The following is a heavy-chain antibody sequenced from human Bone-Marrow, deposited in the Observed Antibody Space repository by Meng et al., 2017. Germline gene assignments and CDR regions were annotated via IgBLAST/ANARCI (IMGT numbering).Heavy chain of an antibody. Sequence: QVQLQQWGAGLLKPSETLSLTCAVYGGSFSGYSWTWIRQTPGKGLEWIGEINHIGFKYNPSLKSRVTISVDTSKNQFSLKLSSVTAADTAVFYCARHKGHSYGYLYFDYWGQGTLVTVSS. V-gene: IGHV4-34*01. J-gene: IGHJ4*02. D-gene: IGHD5-18*01. CDR1: GGSFSGYS. CDR3: ARHKGHSYGYLYFDY. CDR2: INHIGF.